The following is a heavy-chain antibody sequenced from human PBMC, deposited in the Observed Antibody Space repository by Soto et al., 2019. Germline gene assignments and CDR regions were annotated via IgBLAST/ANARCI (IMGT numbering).Heavy chain of an antibody. CDR1: GFTFSSYS. J-gene: IGHJ4*02. CDR3: ARAPQGGGDY. CDR2: ISSSSSYI. D-gene: IGHD3-16*01. Sequence: LSLTCAASGFTFSSYSMNWVRQAPGKGLEWVSSISSSSSYIYYADSVKGRFTISRDNAKNSLYLQMNSLRAEDTAVYYCARAPQGGGDYWGQGTLVTVSS. V-gene: IGHV3-21*01.